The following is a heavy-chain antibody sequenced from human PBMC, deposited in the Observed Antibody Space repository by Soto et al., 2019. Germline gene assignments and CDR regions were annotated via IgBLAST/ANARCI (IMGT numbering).Heavy chain of an antibody. CDR3: ARDVRPGCWFDP. Sequence: EVQLVESGGGLVQPGGSLRLSCAASGFTFSDHYMDWVRQAPGKGLEWVGRTRNKANSYTTEYAASGKGRFTISRDDSKNSLYLQMNSLKTEDTAVYYGARDVRPGCWFDPWGQGTLVTVCS. CDR1: GFTFSDHY. J-gene: IGHJ5*02. CDR2: TRNKANSYTT. V-gene: IGHV3-72*01. D-gene: IGHD2-8*01.